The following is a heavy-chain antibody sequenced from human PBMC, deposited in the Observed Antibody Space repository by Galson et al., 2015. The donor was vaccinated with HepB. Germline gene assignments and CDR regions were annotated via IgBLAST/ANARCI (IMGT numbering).Heavy chain of an antibody. V-gene: IGHV3-11*01. CDR2: IGSSGTSK. CDR3: ARELNDYGDYWSYWYFDL. CDR1: GLFFTDSY. Sequence: SLRLSCAASGLFFTDSYMSWIRQAPGKGLEWISSIGSSGTSKYYADSVKGRFTISRDNVKNSLYLHMNSLRAEDTAVYYCARELNDYGDYWSYWYFDLWGRGTLVTVSS. J-gene: IGHJ2*01. D-gene: IGHD4-17*01.